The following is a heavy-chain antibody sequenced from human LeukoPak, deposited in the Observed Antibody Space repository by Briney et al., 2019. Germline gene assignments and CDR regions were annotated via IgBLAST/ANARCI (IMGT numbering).Heavy chain of an antibody. CDR2: ISGSGGST. CDR1: GFTFSSYA. CDR3: AKARYCTNGVCKGVFDY. Sequence: GGSLRLSCAASGFTFSSYAMSWVRQAPGKGLEWVSAISGSGGSTYYADSVKGRFTISRDNSKNTLYLQMNSLRAEDTAVYYCAKARYCTNGVCKGVFDYWGQGTLVTVSS. V-gene: IGHV3-23*01. J-gene: IGHJ4*02. D-gene: IGHD2-8*01.